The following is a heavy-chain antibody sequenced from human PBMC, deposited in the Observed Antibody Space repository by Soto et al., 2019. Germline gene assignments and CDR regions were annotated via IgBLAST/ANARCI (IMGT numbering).Heavy chain of an antibody. CDR3: AKGGGGYNLYWAFDY. D-gene: IGHD2-8*02. V-gene: IGHV3-23*01. CDR2: ISGSGGST. CDR1: GFTFSSYA. J-gene: IGHJ4*02. Sequence: EVQLLESGGGLVQPGGYLRLSCAASGFTFSSYAMSWVRQAPGKGLEWVSAISGSGGSTYYADSVKGRFTNSRDNSKNPLYLQMNSVGAEDTAVYYCAKGGGGYNLYWAFDYWGQGTLVTVSS.